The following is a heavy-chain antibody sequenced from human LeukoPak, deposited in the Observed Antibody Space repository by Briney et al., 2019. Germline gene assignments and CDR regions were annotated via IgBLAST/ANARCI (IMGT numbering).Heavy chain of an antibody. CDR2: IYYSGST. D-gene: IGHD3-22*01. J-gene: IGHJ5*02. Sequence: PSETLSLTCTVCGGSISSYYWSWIRQPPGKGLEWIGYIYYSGSTNYNPSLKSRVTISVDTSKNQFSLKLSSVTAADTAVYYCARGVSSGLNWFDPWGQGTLVTVSS. CDR3: ARGVSSGLNWFDP. V-gene: IGHV4-59*01. CDR1: GGSISSYY.